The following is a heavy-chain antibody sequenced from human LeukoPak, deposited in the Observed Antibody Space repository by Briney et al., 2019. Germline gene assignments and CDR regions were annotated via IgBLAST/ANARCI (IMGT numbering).Heavy chain of an antibody. CDR2: INSDWRST. CDR3: AKAFLRGRYRALVDY. J-gene: IGHJ4*02. V-gene: IGHV3-74*01. Sequence: GGSLRLSCAASGFTFSSYWMHWVRHAPGKGLVWVSRINSDWRSTSYADSVNGRFTISRDNAKNTLYLQMNSLRAEDTALYYCAKAFLRGRYRALVDYWGQGALVTVSS. CDR1: GFTFSSYW. D-gene: IGHD1-26*01.